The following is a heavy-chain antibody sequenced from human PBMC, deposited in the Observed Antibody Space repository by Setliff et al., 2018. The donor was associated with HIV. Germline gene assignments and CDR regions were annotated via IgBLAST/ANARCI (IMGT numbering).Heavy chain of an antibody. J-gene: IGHJ6*03. CDR2: ISSSGTTK. V-gene: IGHV3-48*03. Sequence: PGGSLRLSCAASEFAFSSYEVNWVRQAPGKGLEWLSYISSSGTTKYYADSVKGRFTISRDNAKNSLHLQMNSLRAEDTAVYYCARDLNSRHYYMDVWGKGTTVTVSS. CDR1: EFAFSSYE. CDR3: ARDLNSRHYYMDV.